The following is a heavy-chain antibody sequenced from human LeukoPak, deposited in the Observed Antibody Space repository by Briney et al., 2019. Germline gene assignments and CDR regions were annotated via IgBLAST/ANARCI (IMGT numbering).Heavy chain of an antibody. CDR1: GASTSSRGYY. D-gene: IGHD3-22*01. J-gene: IGHJ4*02. Sequence: SQTLSLTCTVSGASTSSRGYYWSWVRQHPEKGLECIGYIYNTGTTYYNPSLKSRITISADTSKNQFSLKMTSVTAADTAVYYCAGDLDFASGYYLHYWGQGTLVTVSS. V-gene: IGHV4-31*03. CDR3: AGDLDFASGYYLHY. CDR2: IYNTGTT.